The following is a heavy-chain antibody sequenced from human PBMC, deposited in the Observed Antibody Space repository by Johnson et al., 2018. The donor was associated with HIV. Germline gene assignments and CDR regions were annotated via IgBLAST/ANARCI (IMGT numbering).Heavy chain of an antibody. V-gene: IGHV3-66*01. CDR3: ARARAGDAFDI. CDR1: GFTFSSYW. CDR2: IYSGGST. D-gene: IGHD6-13*01. Sequence: VQLVESGGGLVQPGGSLRLSCAASGFTFSSYWMHWVRQAPGKGLMWVSVIYSGGSTYYADSVKGRFTISRDNSKNTLYLQMNSLRAEDTAVYYCARARAGDAFDIWGQGTMVTVSS. J-gene: IGHJ3*02.